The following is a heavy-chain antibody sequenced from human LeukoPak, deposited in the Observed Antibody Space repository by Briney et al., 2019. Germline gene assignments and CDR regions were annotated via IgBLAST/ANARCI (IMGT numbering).Heavy chain of an antibody. CDR3: ASPPYYYYYMDV. Sequence: GGSLRLSCAASGFTFSSYEMNLVRQAPGKGLEWVSYISSSGSTIYCADSVKGRFTISRDNTKNSLYLQMNSLRAEDTAVYYCASPPYYYYYMDVWGKGTTVTVSS. J-gene: IGHJ6*03. CDR2: ISSSGSTI. CDR1: GFTFSSYE. V-gene: IGHV3-48*03.